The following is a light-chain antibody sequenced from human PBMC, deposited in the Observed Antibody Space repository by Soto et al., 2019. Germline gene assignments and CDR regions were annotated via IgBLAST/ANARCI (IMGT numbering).Light chain of an antibody. J-gene: IGLJ2*01. CDR3: SSYTSSSTLDVV. CDR2: DVS. CDR1: SSDVGGYNY. V-gene: IGLV2-14*01. Sequence: QSALTRPASVSGSPGQSITISCTGTSSDVGGYNYVSWYQQHPGKAPKLMIYDVSNRPSGVSNRFSGSKSGNTASLTISGLQAEDEADYYCSSYTSSSTLDVVFGGGTQLTVL.